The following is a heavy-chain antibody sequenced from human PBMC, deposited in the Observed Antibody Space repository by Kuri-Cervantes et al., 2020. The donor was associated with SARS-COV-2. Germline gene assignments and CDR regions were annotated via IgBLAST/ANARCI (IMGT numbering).Heavy chain of an antibody. V-gene: IGHV3-30*01. D-gene: IGHD6-19*01. CDR1: GFTFSSYA. CDR3: ARESSSGWYGLGGYSFDY. CDR2: ISYDGSNK. Sequence: GGSLRLSCAASGFTFSSYAMHWVRQAPGKGLEWVAVISYDGSNKYYADSVKGRFTISRDNSKNTLYLQMNSLRAEDAAVFYCARESSSGWYGLGGYSFDYWGQGTLVTVSS. J-gene: IGHJ4*02.